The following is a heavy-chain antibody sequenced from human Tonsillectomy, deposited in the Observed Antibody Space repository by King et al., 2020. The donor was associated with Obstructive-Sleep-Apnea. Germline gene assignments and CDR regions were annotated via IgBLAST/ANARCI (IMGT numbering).Heavy chain of an antibody. CDR3: ARGNPRPHYYYYYGMDV. CDR1: GGSFSGYY. J-gene: IGHJ6*02. CDR2: INHSGST. Sequence: VQLQQWGAGLLKPSETLSLTCAVYGGSFSGYYWSWIRQPPGKGLEWIGEINHSGSTNYNPSLKSRVTISVDTSKNPFSLKLSSVTAADTAVYYCARGNPRPHYYYYYGMDVWGQGTTVTVSS. V-gene: IGHV4-34*01.